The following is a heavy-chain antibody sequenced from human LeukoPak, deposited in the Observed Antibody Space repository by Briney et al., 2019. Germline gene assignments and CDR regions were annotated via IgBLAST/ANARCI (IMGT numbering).Heavy chain of an antibody. CDR3: VVVVVPGWFDP. V-gene: IGHV4-59*08. J-gene: IGHJ5*02. Sequence: PSETLSLTCSVSGGSISTYYWSWIRQPPGRGLEWIGYSYYSGSTNYNPSLKSRVTISVDTSKNQFSLKLSSVTAADTAMYFCVVVVVPGWFDPWGQGTLVTVSS. D-gene: IGHD2-15*01. CDR1: GGSISTYY. CDR2: SYYSGST.